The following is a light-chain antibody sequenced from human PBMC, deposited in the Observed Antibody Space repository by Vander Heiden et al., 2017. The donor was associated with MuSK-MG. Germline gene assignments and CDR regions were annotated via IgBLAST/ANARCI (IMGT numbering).Light chain of an antibody. CDR2: DAS. J-gene: IGKJ5*01. CDR3: QRRGNVPLT. Sequence: VLTQSPATLSLSPGDRATLSCRASQSVSSYLAWYQQKPGQPPRLLIYDASNRAAGISARFSGSGSGTDFTLTISSLEPEDFAVYYCQRRGNVPLTFGQGTRLDIK. CDR1: QSVSSY. V-gene: IGKV3-11*01.